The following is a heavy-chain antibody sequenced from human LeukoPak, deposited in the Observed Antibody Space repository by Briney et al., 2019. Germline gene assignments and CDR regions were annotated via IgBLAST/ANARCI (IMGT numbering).Heavy chain of an antibody. CDR3: ARGRWSSSGYQDY. J-gene: IGHJ4*02. CDR2: IYGGGNT. V-gene: IGHV3-53*01. CDR1: GFSVSSNY. Sequence: PGGSLRLSCAASGFSVSSNYMTWVRQAPGKGLECVSVIYGGGNTYYADSVGGRFAISRENSKNTLYLQMNSLRVEDTAMYYRARGRWSSSGYQDYWGRGTLVTVSS. D-gene: IGHD3-22*01.